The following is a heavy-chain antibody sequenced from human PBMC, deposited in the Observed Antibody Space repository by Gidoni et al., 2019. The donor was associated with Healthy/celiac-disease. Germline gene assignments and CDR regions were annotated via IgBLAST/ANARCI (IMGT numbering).Heavy chain of an antibody. V-gene: IGHV3-33*01. J-gene: IGHJ4*02. CDR1: GFTFSSYG. CDR2: IWYDGSNK. CDR3: ARDGLMVYAILDSGEFDY. Sequence: QVQLVESGGGVVQPGRSLRLSCAASGFTFSSYGMRWVRQAPGKGLEWVAVIWYDGSNKYYADSVKGRFTISRDNSKNTLYLQMNSLRAEDTAVYYCARDGLMVYAILDSGEFDYWGQGTLVTVSS. D-gene: IGHD2-8*01.